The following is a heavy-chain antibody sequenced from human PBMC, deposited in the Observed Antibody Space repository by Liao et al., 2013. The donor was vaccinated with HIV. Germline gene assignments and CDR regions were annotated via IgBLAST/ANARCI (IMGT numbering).Heavy chain of an antibody. D-gene: IGHD3-3*01. V-gene: IGHV4-34*01. CDR1: GGSLSGYQ. Sequence: QVQLQQWGAGLLKPSETLSLTCAVYGGSLSGYQWNWIRQSPGKGLEWIGEITDSGGGKYNPALKSRVTMSVDTSKKQFSLRLTSLTAADTAVYYCAREPYTTWLEWQFPPYYMDVWGIGTTVTVSS. J-gene: IGHJ6*03. CDR2: ITDSGGG. CDR3: AREPYTTWLEWQFPPYYMDV.